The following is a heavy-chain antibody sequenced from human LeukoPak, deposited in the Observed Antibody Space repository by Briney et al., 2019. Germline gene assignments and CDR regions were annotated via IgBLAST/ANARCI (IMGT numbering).Heavy chain of an antibody. CDR1: GGSISSYY. V-gene: IGHV4-59*12. D-gene: IGHD1-26*01. CDR2: IYYSGGT. Sequence: PSETLSLTCTVSGGSISSYYWSWIRQPPGKGLEWIGDIYYSGGTNYSPSLKSRVTISIDKSKNQFSLKLSSVTAADTAVYYCARESGSGSSEHAFDIWGQGTMVTVSS. J-gene: IGHJ3*02. CDR3: ARESGSGSSEHAFDI.